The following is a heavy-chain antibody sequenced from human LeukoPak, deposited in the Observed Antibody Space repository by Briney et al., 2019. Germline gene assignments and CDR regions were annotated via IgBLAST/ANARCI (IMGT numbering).Heavy chain of an antibody. V-gene: IGHV1-69*13. D-gene: IGHD6-19*01. Sequence: RASVKVSCKIVGGTFNSYSFAWVRQAPGQGLEWMGEITPIFRSTKYAQKFQGRVTITADESTSTAYMELSSLRSEDTAVYYCARACIAVAGTCGFDCWGQGTLVTVSS. J-gene: IGHJ4*02. CDR1: GGTFNSYS. CDR2: ITPIFRST. CDR3: ARACIAVAGTCGFDC.